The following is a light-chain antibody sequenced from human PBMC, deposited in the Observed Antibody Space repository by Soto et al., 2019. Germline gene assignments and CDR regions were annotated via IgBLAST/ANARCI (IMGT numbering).Light chain of an antibody. Sequence: QSVLTQPASVSGSPGQSITISCSGTSSDVGAFNYVSWYQQHPGKAPKVMIYEVSYRPSGVSNRFSGSKSGNTASLTISGLQAEDEADYYCSSFTTYSTLGVFGTGTKGTVI. CDR1: SSDVGAFNY. V-gene: IGLV2-14*01. CDR2: EVS. CDR3: SSFTTYSTLGV. J-gene: IGLJ1*01.